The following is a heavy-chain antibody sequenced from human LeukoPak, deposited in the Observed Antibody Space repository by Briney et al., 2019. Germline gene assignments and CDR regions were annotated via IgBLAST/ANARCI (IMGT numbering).Heavy chain of an antibody. V-gene: IGHV1-69*05. CDR3: ARVVRYDFWSGYYGIAKYYYYYYMDV. CDR1: GGTFSSYA. D-gene: IGHD3-3*01. CDR2: IIPIFGTA. J-gene: IGHJ6*03. Sequence: ASVKVSCKASGGTFSSYAISWVRQAPGQELEWMGGIIPIFGTANYAQKFQGRVTITTDESTSTAYMELSSLRSEDTAVYYCARVVRYDFWSGYYGIAKYYYYYYMDVWGKGTTVTVSS.